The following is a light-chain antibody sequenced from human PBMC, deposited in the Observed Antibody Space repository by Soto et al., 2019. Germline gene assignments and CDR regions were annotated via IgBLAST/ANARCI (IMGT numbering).Light chain of an antibody. Sequence: EIVLTQSPGTLSLSPGERATLSCRASQSVSNSYLAWYQQKPGQAPRLLIYGAATRATGIPDRFSGSGSGXXXXXXXXXXXXXXXXXYYCQQYGSSPPITFGQGTRLEIK. J-gene: IGKJ5*01. CDR2: GAA. CDR3: QQYGSSPPIT. CDR1: QSVSNSY. V-gene: IGKV3-20*01.